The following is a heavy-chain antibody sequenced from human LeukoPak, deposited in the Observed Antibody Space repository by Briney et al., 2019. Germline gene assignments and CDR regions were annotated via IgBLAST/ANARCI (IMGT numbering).Heavy chain of an antibody. CDR1: GFTFRSYA. D-gene: IGHD3-10*01. J-gene: IGHJ4*02. Sequence: GGSLRPSCAASGFTFRSYAMSWVRQAPGKGLEWVSAISGSGAGTYYADSVRGRFTISRDNYKNTLFLQMHSLRDEDTAVYHCAQHHGSVTYYNYFEYWGQGTLVSVSS. CDR2: ISGSGAGT. V-gene: IGHV3-23*01. CDR3: AQHHGSVTYYNYFEY.